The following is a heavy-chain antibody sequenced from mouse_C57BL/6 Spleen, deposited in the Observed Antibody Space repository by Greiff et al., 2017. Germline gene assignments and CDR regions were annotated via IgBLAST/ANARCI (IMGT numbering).Heavy chain of an antibody. CDR2: IDPETGGT. CDR3: TPYDYGSSHAWLAY. Sequence: VQLQQSGAELVRPGASVTLSCKASGYTFTDYEMHWVKQTPVHGLEWIGAIDPETGGTAYNQKFKGKAILTADKSSSTAYMELRSLTAEDAAVYYGTPYDYGSSHAWLAYWGQGTLVTVSA. J-gene: IGHJ3*01. CDR1: GYTFTDYE. V-gene: IGHV1-15*01. D-gene: IGHD1-1*01.